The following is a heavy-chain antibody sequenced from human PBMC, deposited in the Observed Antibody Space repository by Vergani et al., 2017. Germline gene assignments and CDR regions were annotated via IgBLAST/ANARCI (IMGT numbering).Heavy chain of an antibody. CDR1: GFTVSSNY. J-gene: IGHJ6*04. CDR3: ARDRGGLLWFGELSYYYYGMDV. Sequence: VQLVESGGGVVQPGRSLRLSCAASGFTVSSNYMSWVRQAPGKGLEWVSVIYSGGSTYYADSVKGRFTISRDNSKNTLYLQMNSLRAEDTAVYYCARDRGGLLWFGELSYYYYGMDVWGKGP. D-gene: IGHD3-10*01. CDR2: IYSGGST. V-gene: IGHV3-66*01.